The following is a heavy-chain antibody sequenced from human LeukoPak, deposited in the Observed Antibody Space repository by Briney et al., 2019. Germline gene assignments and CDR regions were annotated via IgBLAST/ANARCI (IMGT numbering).Heavy chain of an antibody. Sequence: GGSLRLSCAASGFTFSSYGMAWVRQAPGKGLEWVSSVSGSGGSTHYADSVKGRFTISGDNSKNTLYLQMSSLRAEDTAIYYCAKWQDVIHWWYFDSWGQGTLVTIS. J-gene: IGHJ4*02. V-gene: IGHV3-23*01. CDR2: VSGSGGST. CDR1: GFTFSSYG. D-gene: IGHD2-15*01. CDR3: AKWQDVIHWWYFDS.